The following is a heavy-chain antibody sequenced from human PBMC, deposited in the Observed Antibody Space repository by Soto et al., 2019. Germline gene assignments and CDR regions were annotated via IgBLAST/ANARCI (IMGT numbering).Heavy chain of an antibody. CDR1: GGSISSSSYY. V-gene: IGHV4-39*01. CDR2: IYYSGST. Sequence: QLQLQESGPGLVKPSETLSLTCTVSGGSISSSSYYWGWIRQPPGKGLEWIGSIYYSGSTYYNPSLNSLFTISLDTSKNQFSLKLSSATAADTAVYYCARHTPAISISDHWGQGTLVTVSS. D-gene: IGHD2-15*01. J-gene: IGHJ4*02. CDR3: ARHTPAISISDH.